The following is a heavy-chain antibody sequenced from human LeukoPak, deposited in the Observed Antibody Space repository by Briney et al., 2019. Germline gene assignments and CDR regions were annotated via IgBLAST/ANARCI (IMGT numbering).Heavy chain of an antibody. Sequence: SQTLSLTCAISGDSVSSNSAAWNWIRQSPSRGLEWLGRTYYRSKWYNDYAVSVKSRITINPDTSKNQFSLQLNSVTPEDTAVYYCARVEQGTTVTTDFDYYYYMDVWGKGTTVTVSS. CDR1: GDSVSSNSAA. J-gene: IGHJ6*03. D-gene: IGHD4-17*01. V-gene: IGHV6-1*01. CDR3: ARVEQGTTVTTDFDYYYYMDV. CDR2: TYYRSKWYN.